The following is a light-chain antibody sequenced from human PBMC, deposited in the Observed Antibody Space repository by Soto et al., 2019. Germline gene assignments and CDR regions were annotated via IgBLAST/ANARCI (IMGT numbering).Light chain of an antibody. Sequence: IQMTQSPSSLSASVGDRVTITCRASQGVRDDVGWYQQKPGKAPKLLIYSASTLQSGVPSRFSGSGSGTDFTLTISGLQPEDYANYYGPQESNYPLPLGGGPMV. CDR1: QGVRDD. CDR3: PQESNYPLP. J-gene: IGKJ4*01. V-gene: IGKV1-6*01. CDR2: SAS.